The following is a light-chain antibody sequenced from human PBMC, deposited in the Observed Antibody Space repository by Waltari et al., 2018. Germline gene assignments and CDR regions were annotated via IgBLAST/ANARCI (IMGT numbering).Light chain of an antibody. Sequence: EIVLPQSPGTLSLSPGERATLSCRASQSVSRTLAWYQQKPGQAPKLLIYCASIRATGIPDRFTGSGSGTDFSLTISSLEPEDFAIYFCQHYVRLPATFGQGTKVEIK. CDR3: QHYVRLPAT. J-gene: IGKJ1*01. CDR2: CAS. CDR1: QSVSRT. V-gene: IGKV3-20*01.